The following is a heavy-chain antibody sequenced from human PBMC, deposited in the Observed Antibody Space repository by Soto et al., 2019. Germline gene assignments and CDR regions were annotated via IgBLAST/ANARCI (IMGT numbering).Heavy chain of an antibody. CDR2: ISYDGSNK. CDR3: ARDFFQSWGH. Sequence: GGSLRLSCAASGFTFSSFGMHWVRQAPGKGPEWVAVISYDGSNKYYAASVKRRFTISRDKSKNTLYLQMNSLRPEDTAIYYCARDFFQSWGHWGHGTLVTVSS. CDR1: GFTFSSFG. D-gene: IGHD7-27*01. J-gene: IGHJ4*01. V-gene: IGHV3-30*03.